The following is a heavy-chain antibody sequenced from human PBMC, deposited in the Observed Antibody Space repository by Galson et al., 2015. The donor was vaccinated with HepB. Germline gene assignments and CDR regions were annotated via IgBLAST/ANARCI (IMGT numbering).Heavy chain of an antibody. CDR1: GGTFSSYA. D-gene: IGHD4-11*01. Sequence: SVTVSCKASGGTFSSYAVSWVRQAPGQGLEWMGGIIPIFGIANYAQKFQGRVTITADESTSTAYMELSSLRSEDTAVYYCARDGTVTTRGWFDPWGQGTLVTVSS. CDR2: IIPIFGIA. J-gene: IGHJ5*02. CDR3: ARDGTVTTRGWFDP. V-gene: IGHV1-69*13.